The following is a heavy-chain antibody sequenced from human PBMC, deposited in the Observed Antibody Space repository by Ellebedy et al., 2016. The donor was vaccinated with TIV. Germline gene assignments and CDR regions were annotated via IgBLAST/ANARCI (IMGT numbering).Heavy chain of an antibody. Sequence: SLKISXAASGFTFDDYAMHWVRQAPGKGLEWVSGISWNSGSIGYADSVKGRFTISRDNAKNSLYLQMNSLRAEDTAVYYCARDYRENGMDVWGQGTTVTVSS. CDR2: ISWNSGSI. CDR3: ARDYRENGMDV. CDR1: GFTFDDYA. V-gene: IGHV3-9*01. J-gene: IGHJ6*02. D-gene: IGHD5-24*01.